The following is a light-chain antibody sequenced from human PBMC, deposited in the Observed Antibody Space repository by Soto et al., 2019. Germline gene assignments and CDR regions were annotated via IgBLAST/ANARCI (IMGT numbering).Light chain of an antibody. J-gene: IGKJ4*01. CDR1: QSVSSY. CDR2: DAS. CDR3: QQRSNWPLT. Sequence: EIVLTQSPATLSLSPGERATLSCRASQSVSSYLAWYHQKPGQAPRLLIYDASSRATGIPARFSGSGSGTDFTLTSSRLEPEDFAVYYCQQRSNWPLTFGGGTKVEIK. V-gene: IGKV3-11*01.